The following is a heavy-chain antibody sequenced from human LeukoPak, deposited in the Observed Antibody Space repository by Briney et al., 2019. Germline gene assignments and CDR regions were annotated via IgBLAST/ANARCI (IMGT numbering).Heavy chain of an antibody. CDR2: INPNGDT. CDR3: ARAAGDTYGYRYYPDY. J-gene: IGHJ4*02. Sequence: ASVKVSCKASGYTFTSYYLHWVRQAPGQGLEWMGLINPNGDTNYAQKFQGRVTMTRDTSTSTVYMDLSSLRSEDTAVYYCARAAGDTYGYRYYPDYWGQGTLVSVSS. CDR1: GYTFTSYY. V-gene: IGHV1-46*01. D-gene: IGHD5-18*01.